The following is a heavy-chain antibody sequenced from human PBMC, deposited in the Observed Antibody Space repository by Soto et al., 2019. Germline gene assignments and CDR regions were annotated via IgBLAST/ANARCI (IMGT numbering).Heavy chain of an antibody. CDR2: ISSSSSTI. D-gene: IGHD3-16*01. Sequence: EVQLVESGGGLVQPGGSLRLSCAASGFTFSTFSMNWVRQAPGKGLEWVSYISSSSSTIYYADSVQGRFTISRDNAKKSLYLEVNSLRDEDTAVYYRARGRHVAPDYYGMDVWGQGTTVTVSS. V-gene: IGHV3-48*02. CDR3: ARGRHVAPDYYGMDV. CDR1: GFTFSTFS. J-gene: IGHJ6*02.